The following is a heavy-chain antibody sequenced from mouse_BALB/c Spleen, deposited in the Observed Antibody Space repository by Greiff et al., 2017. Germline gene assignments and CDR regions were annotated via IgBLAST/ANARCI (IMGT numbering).Heavy chain of an antibody. V-gene: IGHV5-6-3*01. Sequence: EVMLVESGGGLVQPGGSLKLSCAASGFTFSSDGMSWVRQTLDKRLELVATINSNGGSTYYPDSVKGRFTISRDNAKNTLYLQMSSLKSEGTAMYYCERRTRMDYWGQGTSVTGSS. CDR1: GFTFSSDG. D-gene: IGHD1-1*01. J-gene: IGHJ4*01. CDR3: ERRTRMDY. CDR2: INSNGGST.